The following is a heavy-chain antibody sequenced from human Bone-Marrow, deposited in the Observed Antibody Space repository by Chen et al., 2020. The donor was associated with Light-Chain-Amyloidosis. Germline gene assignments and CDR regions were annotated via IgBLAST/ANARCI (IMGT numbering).Heavy chain of an antibody. CDR3: AKDISYDDILPGYPADAFDI. D-gene: IGHD3-9*01. CDR1: GFTFSTYW. J-gene: IGHJ3*02. V-gene: IGHV3-7*01. Sequence: EAQLVESGGGLVQPGGSLRLSCAASGFTFSTYWVTWVRQAPGTGLEWVANMKQDGSEEYYLDSVKGRFTISRDNAKASLSLQMNSLRVEDTAVYYCAKDISYDDILPGYPADAFDIWGQGTMVTVSS. CDR2: MKQDGSEE.